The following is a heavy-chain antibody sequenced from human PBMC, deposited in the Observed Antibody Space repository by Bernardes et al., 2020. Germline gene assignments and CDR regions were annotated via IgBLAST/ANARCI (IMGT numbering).Heavy chain of an antibody. D-gene: IGHD3-22*01. V-gene: IGHV4-59*01. CDR1: GGSLSGYF. CDR3: ARSAPVPVMTNGFDY. CDR2: IHYTGST. Sequence: SETLSLTCTVSGGSLSGYFWSWIRQPPHKGLEWIGYIHYTGSTLFNSSLQSRLTMSVDMSQNQFSLSLRSVTAADTAFYYCARSAPVPVMTNGFDYLGQGALVTVSS. J-gene: IGHJ4*02.